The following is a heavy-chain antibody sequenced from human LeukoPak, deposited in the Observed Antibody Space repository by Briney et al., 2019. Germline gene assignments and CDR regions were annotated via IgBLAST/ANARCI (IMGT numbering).Heavy chain of an antibody. Sequence: GGSLRLSCAASGFIVSSNYMHWVRQAPGKGLEWVSVIYGGGGTDYADSVEGRLTISRGTSTNTVYLQMNSLRAEDTAVYYCARSRLGYSNFDFWGQGALVTVSS. J-gene: IGHJ4*02. CDR2: IYGGGGT. CDR3: ARSRLGYSNFDF. CDR1: GFIVSSNY. D-gene: IGHD4-11*01. V-gene: IGHV3-53*01.